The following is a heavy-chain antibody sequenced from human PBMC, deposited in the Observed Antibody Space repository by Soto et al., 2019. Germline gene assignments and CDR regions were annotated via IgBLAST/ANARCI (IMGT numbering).Heavy chain of an antibody. CDR3: ARARIQLWSRDAFDI. CDR2: INPNFGTA. V-gene: IGHV1-69*13. J-gene: IGHJ3*02. D-gene: IGHD5-18*01. CDR1: GYTFTSYD. Sequence: SVKVSCKASGYTFTSYDINWVRQATGQGLEWMGWINPNFGTANYAQKFQGRVTITADESTSTAYMELSSLRSEDTAVYYCARARIQLWSRDAFDIWGQGTMVTVSS.